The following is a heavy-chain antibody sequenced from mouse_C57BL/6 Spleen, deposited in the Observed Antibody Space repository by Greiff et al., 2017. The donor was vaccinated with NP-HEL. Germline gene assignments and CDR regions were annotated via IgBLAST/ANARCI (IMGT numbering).Heavy chain of an antibody. CDR1: GYAFTNYL. J-gene: IGHJ2*01. CDR2: INPGSGGT. Sequence: VQLQESGAELVRPGTSVKVSCKASGYAFTNYLIEWVKQRPGQGLEWIGVINPGSGGTNYNEKFKGKATLTADKSSSTAYMQLSSLTSEDSAVYCCARGSFYFDYWGQGTTLTVSS. D-gene: IGHD6-1*01. V-gene: IGHV1-54*01. CDR3: ARGSFYFDY.